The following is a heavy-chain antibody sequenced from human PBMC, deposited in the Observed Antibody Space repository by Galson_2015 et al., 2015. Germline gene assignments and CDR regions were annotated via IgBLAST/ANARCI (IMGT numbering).Heavy chain of an antibody. CDR1: GFTFSSYW. J-gene: IGHJ4*02. Sequence: SLRLSCAASGFTFSSYWMHWVRQAPGKGLVWVSRINSDGSSTSYADSVKGRFTISRDNAKNTLYLQMNSLRAEDTAVYYCARAEAVAGPDYWGQGTLVTVSS. V-gene: IGHV3-74*01. CDR2: INSDGSST. D-gene: IGHD6-19*01. CDR3: ARAEAVAGPDY.